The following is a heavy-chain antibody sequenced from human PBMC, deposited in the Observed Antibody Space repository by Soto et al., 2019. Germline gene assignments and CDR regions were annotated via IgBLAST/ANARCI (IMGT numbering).Heavy chain of an antibody. CDR1: GLRVSSNY. CDR3: ARGGALFYYYGVDV. J-gene: IGHJ6*02. V-gene: IGHV3-53*01. Sequence: EVQVVESGGGLIQPGGSLRLSCAASGLRVSSNYMTWVGQAPGKGLEWVSVIDSGGITYYSDSVRGRFTISRDNSGNTVFLQMNRLRPEDTALYYCARGGALFYYYGVDVWGRGTTVTVSS. D-gene: IGHD3-16*01. CDR2: IDSGGIT.